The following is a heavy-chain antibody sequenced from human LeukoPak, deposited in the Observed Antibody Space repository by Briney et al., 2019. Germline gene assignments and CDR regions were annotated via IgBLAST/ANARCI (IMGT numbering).Heavy chain of an antibody. CDR2: IYYSGST. J-gene: IGHJ5*02. CDR1: GGSISSYY. D-gene: IGHD3-10*01. V-gene: IGHV4-59*01. CDR3: ARDIAYSEFGKWFDP. Sequence: PSETLSLTCTVSGGSISSYYWSWIRQPPGKGLEWIGYIYYSGSTNYDPSLKSRVTISVDTSKNQFSLKLSSVTAADTAVYYCARDIAYSEFGKWFDPWGQGTLVTVSS.